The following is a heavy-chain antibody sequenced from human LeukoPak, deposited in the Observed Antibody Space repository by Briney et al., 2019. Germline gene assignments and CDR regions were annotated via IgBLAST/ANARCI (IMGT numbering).Heavy chain of an antibody. J-gene: IGHJ4*02. CDR1: GVSISSGGYY. V-gene: IGHV4-31*03. CDR3: ARVDPFNYFDY. D-gene: IGHD3/OR15-3a*01. CDR2: IYYSGST. Sequence: IPSETLSLTCTVSGVSISSGGYYWSWIRQHPGKGLEWIGYIYYSGSTYYNPSLKSRVTISVDTSKNQFSLKLSSVTAADTAVYYCARVDPFNYFDYWGQGTLVTVSS.